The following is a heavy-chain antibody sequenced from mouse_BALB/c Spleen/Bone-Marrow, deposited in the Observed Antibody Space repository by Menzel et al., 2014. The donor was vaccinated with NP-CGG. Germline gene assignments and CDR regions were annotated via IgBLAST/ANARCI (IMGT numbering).Heavy chain of an antibody. J-gene: IGHJ4*01. CDR2: INPYNDGT. CDR1: GYTFSAYV. Sequence: VQLQQSGPELVKPGASVKMSCKASGYTFSAYVMHWVQQKPGQGLEWIGYINPYNDGTKYNEKFKGKATPTSDKSSSTAYMELSSLASEDSAVYYCAREGGLRRGDYYAMDYWGQGTSVTVSS. D-gene: IGHD2-4*01. CDR3: AREGGLRRGDYYAMDY. V-gene: IGHV1-14*01.